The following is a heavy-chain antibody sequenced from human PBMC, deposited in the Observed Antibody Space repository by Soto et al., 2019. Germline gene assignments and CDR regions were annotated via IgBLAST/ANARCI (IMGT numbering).Heavy chain of an antibody. D-gene: IGHD2-2*01. Sequence: VQLVQSGAEVRKPWSSVKVSCKASGGDFKNFIIYWVRQAPGHGLEWMGGVIPIFGTPNFVQKFQDRDTITADYAPSTTYMKLRSLRSEDTAVYYCARVGSCLSSSCLYYGMDVGGHGTTVIVS. J-gene: IGHJ6*02. CDR2: VIPIFGTP. V-gene: IGHV1-69*01. CDR1: GGDFKNFI. CDR3: ARVGSCLSSSCLYYGMDV.